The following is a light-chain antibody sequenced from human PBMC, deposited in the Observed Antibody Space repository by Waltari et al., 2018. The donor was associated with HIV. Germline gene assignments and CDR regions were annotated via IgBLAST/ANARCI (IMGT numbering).Light chain of an antibody. Sequence: QSVLTQTPSVSGAPGQRVTISCTGSSSNIGAGYDVPWYQQRPGTAPKLLIYANSNRPSGVPDRFSGSKAGTSPSLAITGLQAEDEADYYCQSYDSSLSAHVVFGGGTKLTVL. J-gene: IGLJ2*01. V-gene: IGLV1-40*01. CDR1: SSNIGAGYD. CDR2: ANS. CDR3: QSYDSSLSAHVV.